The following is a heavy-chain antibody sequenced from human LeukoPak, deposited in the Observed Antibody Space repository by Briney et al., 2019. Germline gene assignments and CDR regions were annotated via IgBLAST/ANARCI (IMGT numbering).Heavy chain of an antibody. CDR2: ISSSGGST. Sequence: GGSLRLSCAASGFTFSTYALSWVRQAPGKGLEWVSAISSSGGSTFYADSVKGRFTISRDNSKNTLYLQMNSLRAEDTAVFYCAETSEDSGSYYYYMDVWGKGTTVTVSS. J-gene: IGHJ6*03. CDR3: AETSEDSGSYYYYMDV. V-gene: IGHV3-23*01. CDR1: GFTFSTYA. D-gene: IGHD1-26*01.